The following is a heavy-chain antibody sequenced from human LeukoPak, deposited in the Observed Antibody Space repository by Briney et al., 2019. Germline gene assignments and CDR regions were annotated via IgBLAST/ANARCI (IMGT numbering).Heavy chain of an antibody. D-gene: IGHD3-22*01. Sequence: GGSLRLSCAASGFIFSNYGMHWVRQAPGKGLEWVAVIWFDGSNQYHADTVKGRFTISRDNSKNTLYLQMSSLRAEDTALYYCARDDFAGDSSGYIDYWGQGTLVTVSS. CDR3: ARDDFAGDSSGYIDY. V-gene: IGHV3-33*01. CDR2: IWFDGSNQ. J-gene: IGHJ4*02. CDR1: GFIFSNYG.